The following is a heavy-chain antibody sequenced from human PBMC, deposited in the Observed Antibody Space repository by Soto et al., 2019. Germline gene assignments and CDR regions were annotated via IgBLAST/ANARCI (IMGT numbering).Heavy chain of an antibody. V-gene: IGHV3-33*01. J-gene: IGHJ2*01. D-gene: IGHD7-27*01. CDR1: GFTFRSFG. Sequence: QVQLVESGGGVVQPGRSLRLSCAASGFTFRSFGMHWVRQAPGKGLEWVGVIWYDGSNTYHADSVKGRFTISRDNPKNALYLQMNSLKLEDTAVYYCARDRNWGRADWYLDLWGRGTLVTVSS. CDR3: ARDRNWGRADWYLDL. CDR2: IWYDGSNT.